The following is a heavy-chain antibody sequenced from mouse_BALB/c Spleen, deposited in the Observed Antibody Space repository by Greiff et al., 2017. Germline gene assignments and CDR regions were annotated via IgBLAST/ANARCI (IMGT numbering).Heavy chain of an antibody. Sequence: VQLQQSGPGLVAPSQSLSITCTVSGFSLTSYGVHWVRQPPGKGLEWLGVIWAGGSTNYNSALMSRLSISKDNSKSQVFLKMNSLQTDDTAMYYCARDDYEYFDVWGAGTTVTVSS. CDR1: GFSLTSYG. V-gene: IGHV2-9*02. D-gene: IGHD2-4*01. J-gene: IGHJ1*01. CDR3: ARDDYEYFDV. CDR2: IWAGGST.